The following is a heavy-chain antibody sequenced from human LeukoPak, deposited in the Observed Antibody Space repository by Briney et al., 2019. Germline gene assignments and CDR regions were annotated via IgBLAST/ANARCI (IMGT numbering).Heavy chain of an antibody. V-gene: IGHV4-39*07. J-gene: IGHJ4*02. Sequence: SETLSLTCTVSGGSISSSSYYWGWIRQPPGKGLEWIGSIYYSGSTYYNPSLKSRVTISVDTSKNQFSLKLSSVTAADTAVYYCARILRLATLFDYWGQGTLVTVSS. D-gene: IGHD4-17*01. CDR3: ARILRLATLFDY. CDR2: IYYSGST. CDR1: GGSISSSSYY.